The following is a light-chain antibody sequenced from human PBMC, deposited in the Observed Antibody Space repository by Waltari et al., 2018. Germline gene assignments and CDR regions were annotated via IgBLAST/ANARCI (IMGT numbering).Light chain of an antibody. CDR1: SSDVGGYNY. V-gene: IGLV2-23*02. CDR2: DVS. Sequence: QSALTQPASVSGSPGQSITISCTGTSSDVGGYNYVSGDQQHPGKAPQLMIYDVSKRPSGVSNRFSGSKSGNTASLTISGLQAEDEADYYCCSYAGSPYVFGTGTKVTVL. J-gene: IGLJ1*01. CDR3: CSYAGSPYV.